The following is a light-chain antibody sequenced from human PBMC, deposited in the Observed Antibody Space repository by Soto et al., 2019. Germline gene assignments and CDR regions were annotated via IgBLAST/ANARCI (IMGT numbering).Light chain of an antibody. V-gene: IGKV3-15*01. CDR3: QQYNNWPRT. CDR2: GAS. Sequence: TQSPGTVSLSPGERATLSCRASHIVNSNLAWYQQKPGQAPRLLIYGASTRATDIPDRFSGSGSGTEFTLTISSLQSEDFAVYYCQQYNNWPRTFGQGTKVDIK. J-gene: IGKJ1*01. CDR1: HIVNSN.